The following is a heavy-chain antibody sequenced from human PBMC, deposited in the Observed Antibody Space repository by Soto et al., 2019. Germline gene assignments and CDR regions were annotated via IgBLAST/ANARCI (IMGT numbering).Heavy chain of an antibody. CDR2: IYYSGST. D-gene: IGHD2-2*01. J-gene: IGHJ4*02. Sequence: QVQLQESGPGLVKPSQTLSLTCTVSGGSISSGGYYWSWIRQHPGKGLEWIGYIYYSGSTYYNPSLKSRVTISVDTSKNQFSLKLSSVTAADTAVYYCARMVSRVFVVPAARPHYFDYWGQGTLVTVSS. CDR1: GGSISSGGYY. V-gene: IGHV4-31*03. CDR3: ARMVSRVFVVPAARPHYFDY.